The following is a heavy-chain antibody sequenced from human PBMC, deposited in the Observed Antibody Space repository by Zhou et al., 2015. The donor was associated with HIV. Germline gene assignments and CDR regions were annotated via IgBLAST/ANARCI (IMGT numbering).Heavy chain of an antibody. D-gene: IGHD3-3*01. CDR3: ARDRTALNYDFWSGFDP. J-gene: IGHJ5*02. CDR1: GGTFSSYA. CDR2: IIPIFGTA. V-gene: IGHV1-69*01. Sequence: QVVLIQSGAEVRRPGSSVKISCKASGGTFSSYAISWVRQAPGQGLEWMGGIIPIFGTANYAQKFQGRVTITADESTSTAYMELSSLRSEDTAVYYCARDRTALNYDFWSGFDPWGQGTLVTVSS.